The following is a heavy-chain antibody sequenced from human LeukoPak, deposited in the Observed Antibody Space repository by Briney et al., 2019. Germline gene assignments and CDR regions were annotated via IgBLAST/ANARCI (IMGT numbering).Heavy chain of an antibody. CDR3: ATNYYDSSGYYLEWDY. CDR1: GGTFSSYA. V-gene: IGHV1-69*13. J-gene: IGHJ4*02. CDR2: IIPIFGTA. Sequence: GASVKVSCKDSGGTFSSYAISWVRQAPGQGLEWMGGIIPIFGTANYAQKFQGRVTIAADESTSTAYMELSSLRSEDTAVYYCATNYYDSSGYYLEWDYWGQGTLVTVSS. D-gene: IGHD3-22*01.